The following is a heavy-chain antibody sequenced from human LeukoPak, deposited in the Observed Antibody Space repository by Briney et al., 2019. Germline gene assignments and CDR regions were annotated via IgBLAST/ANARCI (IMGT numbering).Heavy chain of an antibody. D-gene: IGHD2-15*01. CDR3: ARDASPGYFDL. J-gene: IGHJ2*01. CDR2: ITSDGSAT. Sequence: GGSLRLSCAVSGFTFSSYWMHWVRQGPGKGLAWVSRITSDGSATDYADSVKGRFTISRDNAENTLYLHMDSLRAEDTAVYYCARDASPGYFDLWGRGILVTVSS. V-gene: IGHV3-74*01. CDR1: GFTFSSYW.